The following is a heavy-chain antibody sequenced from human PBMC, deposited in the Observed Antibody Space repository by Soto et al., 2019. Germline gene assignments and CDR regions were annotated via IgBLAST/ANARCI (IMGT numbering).Heavy chain of an antibody. CDR1: GYTFTSYA. V-gene: IGHV1-3*01. J-gene: IGHJ6*02. Sequence: VASVKVSCKASGYTFTSYAMHWVRQAPGQRXEWMGWINAGNGNTKYSQKFQGRVTITRDTSASTAYMELSSLRSEDTAVYYCARGFSDFWSGYYGTGYYYYGMDVWGQGTTVTVSS. D-gene: IGHD3-3*01. CDR2: INAGNGNT. CDR3: ARGFSDFWSGYYGTGYYYYGMDV.